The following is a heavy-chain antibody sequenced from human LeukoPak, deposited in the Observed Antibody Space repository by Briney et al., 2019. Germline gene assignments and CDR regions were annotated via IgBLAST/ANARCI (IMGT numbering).Heavy chain of an antibody. CDR2: IYYSGST. J-gene: IGHJ4*02. D-gene: IGHD3-22*01. Sequence: SETLSLTCTVSGGSISSGSYYWSWIRQPPGKGLEWIGYIYYSGSTNYNPSLKSRVTISVDTSKNQFSLKLSSVTAADTAVYYCARSGLLPLDYWGQGTLVTVSS. CDR1: GGSISSGSYY. V-gene: IGHV4-61*01. CDR3: ARSGLLPLDY.